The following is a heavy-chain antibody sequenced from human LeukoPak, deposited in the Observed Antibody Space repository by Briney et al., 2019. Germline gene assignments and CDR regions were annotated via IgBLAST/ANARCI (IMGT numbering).Heavy chain of an antibody. V-gene: IGHV4-59*01. Sequence: SETLSLTCTVSGGSISSYYWSWIRQPPGKGLEWIGYIYYSGSTNYNPSLKSQVTISVDTSKNQFSLKLSSVTAADTAVYYCARYVWGSYPTFEDYWGQGTLVTVSS. CDR2: IYYSGST. CDR1: GGSISSYY. CDR3: ARYVWGSYPTFEDY. J-gene: IGHJ4*02. D-gene: IGHD3-16*02.